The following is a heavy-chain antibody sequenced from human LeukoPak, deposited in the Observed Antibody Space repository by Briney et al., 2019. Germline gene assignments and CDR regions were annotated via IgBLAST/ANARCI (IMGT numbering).Heavy chain of an antibody. CDR3: ARGFAARRGYYYYYMDV. D-gene: IGHD6-6*01. CDR2: ISGSGTI. J-gene: IGHJ6*03. CDR1: GGSIHSY. Sequence: SETLSLTCTVSGGSIHSYWSWIRQPAGKGLEWIGRISGSGTITYNPALQSRLTISIDTSKNQFSLKLMSVTAADTAVYYCARGFAARRGYYYYYMDVWGKGTTVTVSS. V-gene: IGHV4-4*07.